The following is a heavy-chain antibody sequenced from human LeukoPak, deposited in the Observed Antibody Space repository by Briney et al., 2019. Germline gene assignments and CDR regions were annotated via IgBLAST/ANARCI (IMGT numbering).Heavy chain of an antibody. D-gene: IGHD3-22*01. CDR1: GGSISSSNW. CDR3: AREEIDYYDSSGYYYVGAFDV. CDR2: MYPSGST. J-gene: IGHJ3*01. Sequence: SETLSLTCAVSGGSISSSNWWSWVRQPPGKGLEWVGEMYPSGSTNYNPSLKSRVTISIDKSKNQFSLKLTSVTAADTAVYYCAREEIDYYDSSGYYYVGAFDVWGQGTMVTVSS. V-gene: IGHV4-4*02.